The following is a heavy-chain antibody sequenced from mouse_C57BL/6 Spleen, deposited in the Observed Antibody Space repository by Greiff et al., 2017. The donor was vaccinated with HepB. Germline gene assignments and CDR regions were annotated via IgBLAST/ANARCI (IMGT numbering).Heavy chain of an antibody. D-gene: IGHD1-1*01. CDR3: ARDTTVVARYFDV. CDR2: IYPGDGDT. J-gene: IGHJ1*03. V-gene: IGHV1-82*01. Sequence: VKLMESGPELVKPGASVKISCKASGYAFSSSWMNWVKQRPGKGLEWIGRIYPGDGDTNYNGKFKGKATLTADKSSSTAYMQLSSLTSEDSAVYFCARDTTVVARYFDVWGTGTTVTVSS. CDR1: GYAFSSSW.